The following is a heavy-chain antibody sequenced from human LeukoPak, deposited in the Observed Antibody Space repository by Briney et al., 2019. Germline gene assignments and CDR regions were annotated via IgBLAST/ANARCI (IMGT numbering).Heavy chain of an antibody. CDR3: AKASYGAQGYYYYMDV. Sequence: GGSLRLSCAASGFTFDDYTMHWVRHAPGKGLEWVSLISWDGGGTYYADSVKGRFTISRDNSKNSLYLQMNSLRTEDTALYYCAKASYGAQGYYYYMDVWGKGTTVTVSS. CDR1: GFTFDDYT. D-gene: IGHD5-18*01. J-gene: IGHJ6*03. CDR2: ISWDGGGT. V-gene: IGHV3-43*01.